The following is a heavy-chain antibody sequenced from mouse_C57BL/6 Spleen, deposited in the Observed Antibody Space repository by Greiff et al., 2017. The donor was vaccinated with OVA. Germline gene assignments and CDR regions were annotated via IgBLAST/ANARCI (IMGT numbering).Heavy chain of an antibody. D-gene: IGHD4-1*01. V-gene: IGHV1-64*01. Sequence: VQLQQPGAELVKPGASVKLSCKASGYTFTSYWMHWVKQRPGQGLEWIGMIHPNSGSTNYNEKFKSKATLTVDKSSSTAYMQLSSLTSEDSAVYYSARKTGTYAMDYWGQGTTGTVSS. CDR2: IHPNSGST. CDR3: ARKTGTYAMDY. J-gene: IGHJ4*01. CDR1: GYTFTSYW.